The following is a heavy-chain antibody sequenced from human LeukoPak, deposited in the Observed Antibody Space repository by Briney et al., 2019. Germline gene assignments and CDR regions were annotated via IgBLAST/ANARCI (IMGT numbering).Heavy chain of an antibody. V-gene: IGHV4-59*05. D-gene: IGHD1/OR15-1a*01. Sequence: SETLPLTCTVSGVSVSGYYWIWIRQSPGRGLEYIGSIFYRESFSYGGTTFYNPSLQSRVTISVDTSKNAFSLRLTSVTAADTAVYFCARQISGNKNFWAQGTLVTVPS. CDR1: GVSVSGYY. CDR2: IFYRESFSYGGTT. CDR3: ARQISGNKNF. J-gene: IGHJ4*02.